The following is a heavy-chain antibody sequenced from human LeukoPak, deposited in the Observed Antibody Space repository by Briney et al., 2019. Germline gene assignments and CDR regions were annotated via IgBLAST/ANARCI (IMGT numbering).Heavy chain of an antibody. D-gene: IGHD3-10*01. CDR3: ARDIMVRGALGYYGMDV. V-gene: IGHV1-18*01. J-gene: IGHJ6*02. Sequence: ASVKASCKASGYTFTSYGISWVRHAPGQGLEWMGWISAYNGNTNYAQKLQGRVTMTTDTSTSTAYMELRSLRSDDTAVYYCARDIMVRGALGYYGMDVWGQGTTVTVSS. CDR2: ISAYNGNT. CDR1: GYTFTSYG.